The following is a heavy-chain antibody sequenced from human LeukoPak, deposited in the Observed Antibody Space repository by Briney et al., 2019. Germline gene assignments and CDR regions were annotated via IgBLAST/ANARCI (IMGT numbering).Heavy chain of an antibody. CDR1: GYSFTTYW. CDR2: MYPGDSDI. J-gene: IGHJ6*03. CDR3: ARLIGVTPYYYYYYYMDV. D-gene: IGHD3-3*01. Sequence: GEPLKISCQGSGYSFTTYWIGWVRQMPGNGLEWMGIMYPGDSDIRYSPSFQGQVTISADKSISTAYLQWSSLRASDTAMYYCARLIGVTPYYYYYYYMDVWGKGTTVTVSS. V-gene: IGHV5-51*01.